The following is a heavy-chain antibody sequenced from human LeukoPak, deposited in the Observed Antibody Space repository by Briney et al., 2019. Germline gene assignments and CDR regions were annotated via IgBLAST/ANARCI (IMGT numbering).Heavy chain of an antibody. D-gene: IGHD3-3*01. Sequence: SETLSLTCTVSGGSISSSSYYWGWIRQPPGKGLEWIGSIYYSGSTYYNPSLKSRATISVDTSKNQFSLKLTSVTAADTAVYYCARGGYYDFWSGQFWFDPWGQGTLVTVSS. CDR2: IYYSGST. CDR3: ARGGYYDFWSGQFWFDP. CDR1: GGSISSSSYY. J-gene: IGHJ5*02. V-gene: IGHV4-39*07.